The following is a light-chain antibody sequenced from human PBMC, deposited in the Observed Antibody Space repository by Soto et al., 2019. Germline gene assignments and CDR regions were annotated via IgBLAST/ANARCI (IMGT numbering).Light chain of an antibody. CDR3: QAYNNWPSWT. CDR1: QSVSNN. Sequence: ILMTQSPATLSVSPGERATLSCRASQSVSNNLAWYQQKPGQAPRLLIYDASTRATGIPARFSGSGCWTDFTLTISGPQSDDLAVYYCQAYNNWPSWTIGQWTKVEIK. CDR2: DAS. V-gene: IGKV3-15*01. J-gene: IGKJ1*01.